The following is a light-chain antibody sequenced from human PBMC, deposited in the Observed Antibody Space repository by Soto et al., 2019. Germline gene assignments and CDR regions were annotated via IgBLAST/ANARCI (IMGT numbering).Light chain of an antibody. CDR3: RQANTWIT. J-gene: IGKJ5*01. CDR1: QDISNW. Sequence: DIHMSQSPSSVSASVGDRVTITCRASQDISNWVAWYQQRPGKAPKLLIYAASRLQSGVPSRFSGSGSGTDFTLTINSLQPEDFVTYYCRQANTWITFVQGTRLQLK. CDR2: AAS. V-gene: IGKV1D-12*01.